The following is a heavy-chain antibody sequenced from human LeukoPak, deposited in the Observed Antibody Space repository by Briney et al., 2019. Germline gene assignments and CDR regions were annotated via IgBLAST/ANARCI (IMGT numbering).Heavy chain of an antibody. D-gene: IGHD1-26*01. CDR3: ATLYSGNYPLDY. Sequence: SETMSLTCTVSGGSISSYYWSWIRQAPGKGLEWLGYIYYTGSTNYNPSLKSRVTISVDTSKNQFSLKLSSVTAADTAVYYCATLYSGNYPLDYWGQGTLVTVSS. CDR2: IYYTGST. J-gene: IGHJ4*02. CDR1: GGSISSYY. V-gene: IGHV4-59*01.